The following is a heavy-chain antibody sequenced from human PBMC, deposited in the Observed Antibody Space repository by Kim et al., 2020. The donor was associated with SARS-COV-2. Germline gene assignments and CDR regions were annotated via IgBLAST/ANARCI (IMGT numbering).Heavy chain of an antibody. J-gene: IGHJ4*02. D-gene: IGHD6-19*01. V-gene: IGHV4-39*01. CDR3: ARGGSGWLRYFDY. Sequence: SETLSLTCTVSGGSISSSSYYWGWIRQPPGKGLEWIGSIYYSGSTYYNPSLKSRVTISVDTSKNQFSLKLSSVTAADTAVYYCARGGSGWLRYFDYWGQG. CDR2: IYYSGST. CDR1: GGSISSSSYY.